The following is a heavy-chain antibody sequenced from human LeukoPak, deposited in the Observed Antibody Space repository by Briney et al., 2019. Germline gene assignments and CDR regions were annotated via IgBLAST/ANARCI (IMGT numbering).Heavy chain of an antibody. J-gene: IGHJ4*02. V-gene: IGHV4-59*08. CDR1: GGSISSYY. CDR2: IYYSGST. CDR3: ARQSGYDYWFDY. D-gene: IGHD5-12*01. Sequence: SETLSLTCTVSGGSISSYYWSWIRQPPGKGLEWIGYIYYSGSTNYNPSLKSRVTISVDTSKNQFSLKLSSVTAADTAVYYCARQSGYDYWFDYWGQGTLVTVSS.